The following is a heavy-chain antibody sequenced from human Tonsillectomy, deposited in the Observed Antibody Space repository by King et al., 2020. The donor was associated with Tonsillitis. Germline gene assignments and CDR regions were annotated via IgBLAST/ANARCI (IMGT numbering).Heavy chain of an antibody. CDR1: GGSISSGSYY. J-gene: IGHJ4*02. V-gene: IGHV4-61*02. Sequence: VQLQESGPGLVKPSQTLSLTCTVSGGSISSGSYYWSWIRQPAGKSLEWIGRIHTSGGTNYNPSLRSRVTMSIDPSKNQFSLKLTSVTAADTAVYYCATVSSGWFEVDWCQGTLVTVSS. CDR3: ATVSSGWFEVD. D-gene: IGHD6-19*01. CDR2: IHTSGGT.